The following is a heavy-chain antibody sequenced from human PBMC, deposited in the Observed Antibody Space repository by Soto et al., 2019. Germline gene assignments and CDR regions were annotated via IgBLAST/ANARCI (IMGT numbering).Heavy chain of an antibody. J-gene: IGHJ3*02. D-gene: IGHD5-12*01. CDR1: GFTFSTYV. V-gene: IGHV3-64*02. Sequence: PVGSLRLSCAVSGFTFSTYVMHWVRQAPGMRLEHVSGINSNAGSTFYADSVKGRFSISRDNSKNTLYLQMGSLRAEDMAVYYCAREYSGSGTFDIWGQGTLVTVSS. CDR3: AREYSGSGTFDI. CDR2: INSNAGST.